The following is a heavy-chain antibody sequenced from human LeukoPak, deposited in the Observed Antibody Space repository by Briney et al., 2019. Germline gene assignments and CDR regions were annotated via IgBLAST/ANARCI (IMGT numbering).Heavy chain of an antibody. D-gene: IGHD3-10*01. CDR3: ARGAYYPVFDY. J-gene: IGHJ4*02. V-gene: IGHV4-30-4*08. CDR1: GGSISSGDYY. CDR2: IYYSGST. Sequence: SETLSLTCTVSGGSISSGDYYWSWICQPPWKGLEWIGYIYYSGSTYYNPSLKSRVTISVDTSKNQFSLKLSSVTAADTAVYYCARGAYYPVFDYWGQGTLVTVSS.